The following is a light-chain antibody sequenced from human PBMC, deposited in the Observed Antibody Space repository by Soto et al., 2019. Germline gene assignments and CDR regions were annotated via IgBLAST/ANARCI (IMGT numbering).Light chain of an antibody. Sequence: QSALTQPASVSGSPGXXXXXXXTGTSSDIGRYNFVSWYQQHPGKAPKLMVYEVTNRPSGVSNRFSGSKSGNTASLTIFGLQTEDEADYYCSSYTSVTTFSVFGTGTKVTVL. CDR2: EVT. V-gene: IGLV2-14*01. J-gene: IGLJ1*01. CDR3: SSYTSVTTFSV. CDR1: SSDIGRYNF.